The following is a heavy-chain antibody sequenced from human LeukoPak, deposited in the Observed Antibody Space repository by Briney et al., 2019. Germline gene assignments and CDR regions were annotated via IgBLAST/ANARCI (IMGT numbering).Heavy chain of an antibody. V-gene: IGHV1-8*01. CDR2: MNPNSGNT. CDR3: AIGQQLVRGAFDI. CDR1: GYTFTSYD. D-gene: IGHD6-13*01. Sequence: ASVKVSCKASGYTFTSYDINWVRQATGQGLEWMGWMNPNSGNTGYAQKFQGRVTMTRNTTISTAYMELSSLGSEDTAVYYCAIGQQLVRGAFDIWGQGTMVTVSS. J-gene: IGHJ3*02.